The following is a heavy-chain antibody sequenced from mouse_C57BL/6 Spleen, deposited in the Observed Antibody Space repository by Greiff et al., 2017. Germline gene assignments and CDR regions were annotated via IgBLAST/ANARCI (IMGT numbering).Heavy chain of an antibody. Sequence: VQLQQSGPELVKPGASVKISCKASGYTFTDYTMDWVKQSHGKSLEWIGDIDPNNGGTIYNQKFKGKATLTEDKSSSTAYMELRSLTSEDTAVYYCARTAQRAMDYWGQGTSVTVSS. CDR1: GYTFTDYT. D-gene: IGHD3-2*02. J-gene: IGHJ4*01. CDR2: IDPNNGGT. CDR3: ARTAQRAMDY. V-gene: IGHV1-18*01.